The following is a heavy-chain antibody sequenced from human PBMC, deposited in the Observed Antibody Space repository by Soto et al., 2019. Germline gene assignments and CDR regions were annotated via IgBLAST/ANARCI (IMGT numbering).Heavy chain of an antibody. V-gene: IGHV4-31*03. Sequence: QVQLQESGPGLVKPSQTLSLTCTVSGGSISSGGYYWSWIRQHPGKGLEWIGYIYYSGSIYYNPSPKSRVTISVDTSKNQFSLKLSSVTAADTAVYYCARGGYCSGGTCYFYYYGMDVWGQGTTVTVSS. CDR3: ARGGYCSGGTCYFYYYGMDV. D-gene: IGHD2-15*01. CDR1: GGSISSGGYY. J-gene: IGHJ6*02. CDR2: IYYSGSI.